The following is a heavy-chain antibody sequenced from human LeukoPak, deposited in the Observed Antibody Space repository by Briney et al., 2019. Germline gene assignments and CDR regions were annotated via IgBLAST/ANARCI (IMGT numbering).Heavy chain of an antibody. Sequence: GGSLRLSCAASGFLVSNYYMSWVRQAPGKGVEWVSVIYSGGGTYYADSVKGRFTISRDNSKNTLYLQMNSLRAEDTAVYFCARDSSGPSYWGQGTLVTVPS. D-gene: IGHD1-26*01. CDR2: IYSGGGT. CDR3: ARDSSGPSY. J-gene: IGHJ4*01. V-gene: IGHV3-53*01. CDR1: GFLVSNYY.